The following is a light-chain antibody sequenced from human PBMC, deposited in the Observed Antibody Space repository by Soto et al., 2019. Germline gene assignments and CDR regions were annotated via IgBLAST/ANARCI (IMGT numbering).Light chain of an antibody. Sequence: EIVLTQSPASLSVSPGERVTLSCRASQSVGRNLAWYHQQPGQAPRLLIYDASSRATGVPARFSGSGSGTEFTLTISRLQSEDFAVCYCQQYSSGPPITFGGGTKVDIK. CDR2: DAS. V-gene: IGKV3-15*01. CDR1: QSVGRN. CDR3: QQYSSGPPIT. J-gene: IGKJ4*01.